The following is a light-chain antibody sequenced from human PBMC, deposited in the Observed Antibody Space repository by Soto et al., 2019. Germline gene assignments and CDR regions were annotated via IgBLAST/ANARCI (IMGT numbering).Light chain of an antibody. CDR1: SSDVGGYNY. CDR3: SSYTSSSTLYV. CDR2: DVS. Sequence: QSARTQPASVSGSPGQSSTISCTGTSSDVGGYNYVSWYQQHPGKAPKLMIYDVSNRPSGVSNRFSGSKSGNTASLTSSGLQAEDEADYYCSSYTSSSTLYVFGTGTKLTVL. J-gene: IGLJ1*01. V-gene: IGLV2-14*01.